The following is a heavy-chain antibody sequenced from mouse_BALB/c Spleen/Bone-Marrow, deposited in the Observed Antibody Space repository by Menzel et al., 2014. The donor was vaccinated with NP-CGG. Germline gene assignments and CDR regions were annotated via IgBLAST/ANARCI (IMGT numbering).Heavy chain of an antibody. D-gene: IGHD1-1*01. V-gene: IGHV1S81*02. J-gene: IGHJ4*01. Sequence: VQLQQSGAELVKPGASVKLSCKASGYTFTNYYIYWVKQRPGQGLEWIGGINPSNGGTTFNEKFKNKATLTIDKSSSTAYIQLSSLTSEDSAVYYCPRHYYSTPYYAMDYWGQGTSVTVSS. CDR2: INPSNGGT. CDR1: GYTFTNYY. CDR3: PRHYYSTPYYAMDY.